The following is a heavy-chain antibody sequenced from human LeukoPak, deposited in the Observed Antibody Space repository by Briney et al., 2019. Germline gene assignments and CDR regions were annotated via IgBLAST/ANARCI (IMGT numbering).Heavy chain of an antibody. J-gene: IGHJ6*03. D-gene: IGHD2-2*01. V-gene: IGHV3-23*01. CDR3: AREGKDIVVVPAASAKYKYYYYMDV. CDR1: GFTFSSYD. CDR2: ISGSGDST. Sequence: GGSLRLSCAASGFTFSSYDMSWVRQAPGKGLEWVSAISGSGDSTYYADSVKGRFTISRANSKNTLYLQMNSLRAGDTAVYYCAREGKDIVVVPAASAKYKYYYYMDVWGKGTTVTISS.